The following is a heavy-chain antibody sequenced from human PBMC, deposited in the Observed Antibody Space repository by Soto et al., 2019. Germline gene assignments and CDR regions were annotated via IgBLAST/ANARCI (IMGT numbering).Heavy chain of an antibody. CDR2: ISSSSNSI. CDR1: GFTFSSHS. D-gene: IGHD1-26*01. Sequence: GGSLSLSCAASGFTFSSHSMNCVRQAPGKGLEWVSYISSSSNSIYYADSVKGRFTISRDNAKNSLFLQMNSLRDEDTAVYYCARELRLACWVGGMEVWGQANTGPLSS. CDR3: ARELRLACWVGGMEV. V-gene: IGHV3-48*02. J-gene: IGHJ6*02.